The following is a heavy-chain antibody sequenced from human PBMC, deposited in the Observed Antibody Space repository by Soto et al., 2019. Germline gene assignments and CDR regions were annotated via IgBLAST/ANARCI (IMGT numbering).Heavy chain of an antibody. CDR3: ARYKSNYYYGMDV. CDR1: GGSISSYY. Sequence: QVQLQESGPGLVKPSETLSLTCTVSGGSISSYYWSWIRQPPGKGLEWIGYIYYSGITNYNPSLKSRVTISVDASKNQFSLKLSPVTAADTAVYYCARYKSNYYYGMDVWGQGTTVTVSS. CDR2: IYYSGIT. V-gene: IGHV4-59*01. D-gene: IGHD1-20*01. J-gene: IGHJ6*02.